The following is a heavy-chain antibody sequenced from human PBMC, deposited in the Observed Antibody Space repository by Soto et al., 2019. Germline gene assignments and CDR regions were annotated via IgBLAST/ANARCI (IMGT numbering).Heavy chain of an antibody. CDR3: ARDRHDYVWGSYRTGGMDV. V-gene: IGHV1-2*04. CDR2: INPNSGGT. CDR1: GYTFTGYY. J-gene: IGHJ6*02. D-gene: IGHD3-16*02. Sequence: QVQLVQSGAEVKKPGASVKVSCKASGYTFTGYYMHWVRQAPGQGLEWMGWINPNSGGTNYAQKFQGWVNMTRDTSISTAYMELSRLRSDDTAVYYCARDRHDYVWGSYRTGGMDVWGQGTTVTVSS.